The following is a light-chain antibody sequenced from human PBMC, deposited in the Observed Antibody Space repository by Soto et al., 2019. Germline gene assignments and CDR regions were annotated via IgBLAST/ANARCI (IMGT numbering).Light chain of an antibody. V-gene: IGKV3-15*01. CDR3: QQYSNWPRT. CDR2: GAS. CDR1: QSISSK. Sequence: EIVLTQSPGTLSLSPGERATLSCRASQSISSKLAWYQQKPGQAPRLLIQGASTRATGIPARFSGSGSGTEFTLTISSLQSEDFVVYFCQQYSNWPRTFGQGTKVDI. J-gene: IGKJ1*01.